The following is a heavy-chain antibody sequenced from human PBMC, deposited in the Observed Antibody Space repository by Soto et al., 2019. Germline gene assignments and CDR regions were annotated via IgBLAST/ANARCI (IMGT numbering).Heavy chain of an antibody. J-gene: IGHJ3*02. D-gene: IGHD3-22*01. V-gene: IGHV4-31*03. CDR1: GGSISSGGYY. Sequence: QVQLQESGPGLVKPSQTLSLTCTVSGGSISSGGYYWSWIRQHPGKGLEWIGYIYYSGSTYYNPSLNRRVTISVDTSKNQFSLKLSSVTAADTAVYYCARVVSGYYYDSSGYYYPGAFDIWGQGTMVTVSS. CDR2: IYYSGST. CDR3: ARVVSGYYYDSSGYYYPGAFDI.